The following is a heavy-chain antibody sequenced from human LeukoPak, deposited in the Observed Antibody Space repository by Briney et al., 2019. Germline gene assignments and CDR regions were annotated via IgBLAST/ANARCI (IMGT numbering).Heavy chain of an antibody. V-gene: IGHV4-61*02. J-gene: IGHJ6*03. CDR1: GGSVRRGNYY. CDR2: VYTSGTT. Sequence: SETLSLTCTVSGGSVRRGNYYWTWIRQPAGSGLEWIGRVYTSGTTDYNPSLRTRVTISVDASRNQFSLNLSSVTAADTAVYYCARWSGSVTARNYYYYMDVWGEGTTVTVSS. CDR3: ARWSGSVTARNYYYYMDV. D-gene: IGHD6-6*01.